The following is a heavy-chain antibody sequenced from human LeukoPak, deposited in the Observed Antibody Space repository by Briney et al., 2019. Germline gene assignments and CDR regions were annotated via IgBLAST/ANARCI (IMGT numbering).Heavy chain of an antibody. CDR3: VRVGTDSIGSYPDY. CDR2: ISGSGGTT. D-gene: IGHD3-22*01. Sequence: GGSLRLSCAVSGFTFSSYAMNWVRQAPGKGLEWVSVISGSGGTTYYADSVKGRFTISRDNTKNMLYLQMNSLRAEDTAIYYCVRVGTDSIGSYPDYWGQGTLVTVTS. J-gene: IGHJ4*02. CDR1: GFTFSSYA. V-gene: IGHV3-23*01.